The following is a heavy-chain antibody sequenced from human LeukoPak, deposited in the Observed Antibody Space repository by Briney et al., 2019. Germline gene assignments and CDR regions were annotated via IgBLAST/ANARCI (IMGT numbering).Heavy chain of an antibody. D-gene: IGHD3-3*01. CDR3: ARGHRYYDFWSGYYTY. CDR2: MNPNSGNT. V-gene: IGHV1-8*01. J-gene: IGHJ4*02. CDR1: GHTFTSYD. Sequence: ASVKVSCKASGHTFTSYDINWVRQATGQGLEWMGWMNPNSGNTGYAQKFQGRVTMTRNTSISTAYMELSSLRSEDTAVYYCARGHRYYDFWSGYYTYWGQGTLVTVSS.